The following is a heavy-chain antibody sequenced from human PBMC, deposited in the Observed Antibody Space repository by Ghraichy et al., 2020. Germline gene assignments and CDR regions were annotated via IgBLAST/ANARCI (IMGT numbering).Heavy chain of an antibody. CDR3: ARQDGYSYQLFDY. CDR1: GFTFSSYS. V-gene: IGHV3-21*01. J-gene: IGHJ4*02. D-gene: IGHD5-18*01. CDR2: ISSSSSYI. Sequence: GGSLRLSCAASGFTFSSYSMNWVRQAPGKGLEWVSSISSSSSYIYYADSVKGRFTISRDNAKNSLYLQMNSLRAEDTAVYYCARQDGYSYQLFDYWGQGTLVTVSS.